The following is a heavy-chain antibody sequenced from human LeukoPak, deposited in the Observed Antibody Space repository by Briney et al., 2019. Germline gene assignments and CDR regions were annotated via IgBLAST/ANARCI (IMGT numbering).Heavy chain of an antibody. D-gene: IGHD3-16*01. CDR2: ITSSGSHI. Sequence: GGSLRLSCAASGFTFSTFNMNWVRQAPGKGLEWVSSITSSGSHIYYEDSVKGRFTISRDNAKNSLYLQMSSLRAEDTAVYYCASRGEWQLGSLDYWGQGTLVTVSS. V-gene: IGHV3-21*01. J-gene: IGHJ4*02. CDR3: ASRGEWQLGSLDY. CDR1: GFTFSTFN.